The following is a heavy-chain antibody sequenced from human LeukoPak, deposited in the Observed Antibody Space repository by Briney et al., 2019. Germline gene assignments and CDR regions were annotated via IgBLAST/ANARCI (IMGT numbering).Heavy chain of an antibody. CDR1: GFXFSSYE. V-gene: IGHV3-48*03. Sequence: GGSLRLSCATSGFXFSSYEINWVRQAPGKGLEWVSYISSSGFTIYYADSVKGRFTISRDNARNSLFLQMNSLRAEDTAVYYCARLGDKNMDILAPIEWGFDSWGQGTLFTVS. D-gene: IGHD5-12*01. J-gene: IGHJ5*01. CDR2: ISSSGFTI. CDR3: ARLGDKNMDILAPIEWGFDS.